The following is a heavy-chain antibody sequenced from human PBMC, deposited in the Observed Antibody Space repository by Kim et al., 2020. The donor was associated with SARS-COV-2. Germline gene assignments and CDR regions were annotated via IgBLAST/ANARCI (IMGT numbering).Heavy chain of an antibody. CDR1: GFTFDDHD. CDR2: ITWNTKTT. J-gene: IGHJ6*03. CDR3: VGAIAPASSSYYYSMDV. V-gene: IGHV3-9*01. D-gene: IGHD2-2*01. Sequence: GGSLRLSCSASGFTFDDHDLHWVRQAPGKGLEWVSGITWNTKTTDYADSVKGRFTISRANSLYLQMNSLRSEDTALYYCVGAIAPASSSYYYSMDVWGKGTTVTVPS.